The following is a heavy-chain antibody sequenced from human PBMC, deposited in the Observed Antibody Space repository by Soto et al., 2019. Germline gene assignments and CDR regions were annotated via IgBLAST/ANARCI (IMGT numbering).Heavy chain of an antibody. D-gene: IGHD3-3*01. CDR2: INPNSGGT. V-gene: IGHV1-2*02. CDR3: ARSPYYDFWSGYAFDY. J-gene: IGHJ4*02. CDR1: GYTFTGYY. Sequence: ASVKVSCKASGYTFTGYYMHWVLQAPGQGLEWMGWINPNSGGTNYAQKFQGRVTMTRDTPISTAYMELSRLRSDDTAVYYCARSPYYDFWSGYAFDYWGQGTLVTVSS.